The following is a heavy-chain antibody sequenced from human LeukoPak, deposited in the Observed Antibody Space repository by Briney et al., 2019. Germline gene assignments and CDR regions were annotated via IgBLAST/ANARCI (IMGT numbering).Heavy chain of an antibody. CDR2: ISSSSSYI. CDR1: RFTFSSYS. CDR3: ARDLSGSYTKTYYFDY. D-gene: IGHD1-26*01. Sequence: GGSLRLSCAASRFTFSSYSMNWVRQAPGKGLEWVSSISSSSSYIYYADSVKGRFTISRDNAKNSLYLQMNSLRAEDKAVYYCARDLSGSYTKTYYFDYWGQGTLVTVSS. V-gene: IGHV3-21*01. J-gene: IGHJ4*02.